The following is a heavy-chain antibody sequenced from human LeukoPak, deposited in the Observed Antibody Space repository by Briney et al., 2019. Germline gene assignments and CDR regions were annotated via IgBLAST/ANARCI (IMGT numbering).Heavy chain of an antibody. CDR3: ARGRVATYFDY. D-gene: IGHD5-12*01. CDR2: IIPIFGTA. V-gene: IGHV1-69*13. Sequence: SVNVSCKASGGTFSSYAISWVRQAPGQGLEWMGGIIPIFGTANYAQKFQGRVTITANESTSTAYMELSSLRSEDTAVYYCARGRVATYFDYWGQGTLVTVSS. CDR1: GGTFSSYA. J-gene: IGHJ4*02.